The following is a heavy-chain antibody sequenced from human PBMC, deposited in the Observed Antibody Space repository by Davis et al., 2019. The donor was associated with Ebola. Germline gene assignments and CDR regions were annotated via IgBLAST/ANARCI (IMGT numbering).Heavy chain of an antibody. J-gene: IGHJ5*02. Sequence: SETLSLTCTVSGGSISSYYWSWIRQPPGKGLEWIGYIYYSGSTNYNPSLKSRVTISVDTSRNQFSLKMSSVTTADTAVYYCARVPRFCSTTRCYWGWFDPWGQGTLVTVSS. D-gene: IGHD2-2*01. CDR2: IYYSGST. CDR3: ARVPRFCSTTRCYWGWFDP. CDR1: GGSISSYY. V-gene: IGHV4-59*01.